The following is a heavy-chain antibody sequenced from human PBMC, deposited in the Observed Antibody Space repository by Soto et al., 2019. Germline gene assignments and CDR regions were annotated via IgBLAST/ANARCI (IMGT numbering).Heavy chain of an antibody. CDR3: ARDGDVNTGFGKDY. D-gene: IGHD3-16*01. CDR2: IWHDGGNK. Sequence: GSLRLSCAASGFTFSSYGMHWVRQAPGKGLEWVAFIWHDGGNKFYAESVKGRFTISRDNSKNTLYLQMTSLNAEDTAMYYCARDGDVNTGFGKDYWGQGTLVTVSS. V-gene: IGHV3-33*01. J-gene: IGHJ4*02. CDR1: GFTFSSYG.